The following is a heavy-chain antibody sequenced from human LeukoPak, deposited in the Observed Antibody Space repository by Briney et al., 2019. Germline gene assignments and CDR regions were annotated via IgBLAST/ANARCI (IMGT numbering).Heavy chain of an antibody. CDR2: LYHSGSS. V-gene: IGHV4-38-2*02. D-gene: IGHD6-19*01. J-gene: IGHJ4*02. CDR3: ARAETYSSGWYVPFFDY. CDR1: TYSISSVYA. Sequence: SQTLSLTCTVSTYSISSVYAWGWIRLPPGKGLEGISTLYHSGSSYYDPSLKSRVTMSVDTSKNQFSLKLRSVTAADTAVYHCARAETYSSGWYVPFFDYWGQGTLVTVST.